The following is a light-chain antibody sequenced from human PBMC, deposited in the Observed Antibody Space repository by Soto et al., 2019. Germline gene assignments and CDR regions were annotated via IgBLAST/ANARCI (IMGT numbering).Light chain of an antibody. Sequence: DIQMTQSPSTLSASVGDRVTITCRASQSISNWLAWYQQKPGEAPNLLIYKASTLESGVPSRFSGSGYGTEFALTISSLQPEDFATYYCQQYHSWTFGQGTKVDIK. CDR2: KAS. J-gene: IGKJ1*01. CDR1: QSISNW. V-gene: IGKV1-5*03. CDR3: QQYHSWT.